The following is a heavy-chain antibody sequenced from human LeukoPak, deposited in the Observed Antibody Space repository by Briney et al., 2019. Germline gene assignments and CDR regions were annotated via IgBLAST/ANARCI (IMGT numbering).Heavy chain of an antibody. Sequence: GASVKVSCKASGYTLTSYAMNWVRQAPGQGLEWVGWINTNTGNPTYIQGFTGRFVFSLDTSLNTAYLQISSLKTEDTAVYYCARDRRYADYGIFDPWGREPWSPSPQ. CDR2: INTNTGNP. CDR3: ARDRRYADYGIFDP. D-gene: IGHD4-17*01. V-gene: IGHV7-4-1*02. CDR1: GYTLTSYA. J-gene: IGHJ5*02.